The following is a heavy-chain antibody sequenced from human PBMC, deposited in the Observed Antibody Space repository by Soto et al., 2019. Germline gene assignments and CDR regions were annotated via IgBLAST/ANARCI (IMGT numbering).Heavy chain of an antibody. D-gene: IGHD6-19*01. Sequence: PGGSLRLSCAASGFTFSSYSMNWVRQAPGKGLEWVSSISSSSSYIYYADSVKGRFTISRDNAKNSLYLQMNSLRAEDTAVYYCAREVAVAGIILSPWGQGTLVTVS. J-gene: IGHJ5*02. V-gene: IGHV3-21*01. CDR2: ISSSSSYI. CDR1: GFTFSSYS. CDR3: AREVAVAGIILSP.